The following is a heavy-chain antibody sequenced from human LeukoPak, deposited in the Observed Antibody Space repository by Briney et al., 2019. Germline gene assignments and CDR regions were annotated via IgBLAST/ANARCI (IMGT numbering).Heavy chain of an antibody. CDR2: IYYSGST. V-gene: IGHV4-59*02. CDR1: GGSVSSYY. D-gene: IGHD6-19*01. Sequence: SETLSLTCTVSGGSVSSYYWSWIRQPPGKGLEWIGYIYYSGSTNYNPSLKSRVTISVDTSKNQFSLKLSSVTAADTAVYYCARGTAVAGYNWFDPWGQGTLVTVSS. J-gene: IGHJ5*02. CDR3: ARGTAVAGYNWFDP.